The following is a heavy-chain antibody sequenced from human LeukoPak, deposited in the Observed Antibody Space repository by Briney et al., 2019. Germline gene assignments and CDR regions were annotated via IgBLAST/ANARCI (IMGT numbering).Heavy chain of an antibody. J-gene: IGHJ4*02. CDR2: ISYDGSNK. Sequence: GRSLRLSCAASGFTFSSYAMHWVRQAPGKGLEWVAVISYDGSNKYYADSVKGRFTISRDNSKNTLYLQMNSLRSDDTAVYYCARDPYYDILTGYYNPPDYWGQGTLVTVSS. V-gene: IGHV3-30-3*01. CDR1: GFTFSSYA. D-gene: IGHD3-9*01. CDR3: ARDPYYDILTGYYNPPDY.